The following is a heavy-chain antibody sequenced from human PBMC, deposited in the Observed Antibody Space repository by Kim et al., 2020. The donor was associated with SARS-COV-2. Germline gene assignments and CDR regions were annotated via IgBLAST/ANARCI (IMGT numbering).Heavy chain of an antibody. V-gene: IGHV5-51*01. Sequence: GESLKISCKGSGYSFTSYWIGWVRQMPGKGLEWMGIIYPGDSDTRYSPSFQGQVTISADKSISTAYLQWSSLKASDTAMYYCARSSPYYDFWSGSLFDYWGQGTLVTVSS. CDR3: ARSSPYYDFWSGSLFDY. CDR2: IYPGDSDT. CDR1: GYSFTSYW. J-gene: IGHJ4*02. D-gene: IGHD3-3*01.